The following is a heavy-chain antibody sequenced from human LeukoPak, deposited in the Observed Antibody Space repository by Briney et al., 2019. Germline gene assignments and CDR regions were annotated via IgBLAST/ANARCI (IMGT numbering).Heavy chain of an antibody. CDR1: GFTFSSYW. Sequence: PGGSLRLSCAASGFTFSSYWMHWVRQAPGKGLEWVSYISSSSSTIYYADSVKGRFTISRDNAKNSLYLQMISLRDEGTAVYYCAKRWYGFDVWGQGTMVTVSS. CDR2: ISSSSSTI. CDR3: AKRWYGFDV. V-gene: IGHV3-48*02. J-gene: IGHJ3*01. D-gene: IGHD2-15*01.